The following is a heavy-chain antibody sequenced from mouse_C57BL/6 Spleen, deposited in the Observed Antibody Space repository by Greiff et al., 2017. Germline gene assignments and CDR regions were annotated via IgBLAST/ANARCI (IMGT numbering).Heavy chain of an antibody. D-gene: IGHD3-2*01. V-gene: IGHV1-81*01. CDR1: GYTLTSYG. CDR3: AEFDSSDYGC. J-gene: IGHJ3*01. CDR2: IYPRSGNT. Sequence: QVQLQQSGAELARPGASVKLSCKASGYTLTSYGISWVKQRTGQGLEWIGEIYPRSGNTYYDEKFKGKATLTADKSSSTAYMELRSLTSEDSAVYFCAEFDSSDYGCWGQGTLVTVSA.